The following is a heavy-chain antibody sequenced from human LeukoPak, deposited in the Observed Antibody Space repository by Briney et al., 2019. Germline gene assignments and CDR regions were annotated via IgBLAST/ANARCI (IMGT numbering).Heavy chain of an antibody. V-gene: IGHV4-59*01. D-gene: IGHD5-12*01. J-gene: IGHJ4*02. CDR3: ARGPHSGYDWWDY. CDR1: GGSISSYY. Sequence: SETLSLTCTVSGGSISSYYWSWIRQPPGKGLEWIGYIYYSGSTNYNPSLKSRVTISVDTSKNQFSLKLSSVTAADTAVYYCARGPHSGYDWWDYWGQGTWSPSPQ. CDR2: IYYSGST.